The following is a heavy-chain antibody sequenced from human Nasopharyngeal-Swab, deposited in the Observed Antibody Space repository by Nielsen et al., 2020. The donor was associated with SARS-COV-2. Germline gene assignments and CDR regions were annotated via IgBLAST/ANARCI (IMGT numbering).Heavy chain of an antibody. J-gene: IGHJ4*02. Sequence: SETLSLTCAVSGAFISSPNWWNWVRQSRGRGLEWIGDIFNGGLINYNPSLKSRVTISIDNSKNQFSLKLNSMTAADTAVYYCARVPAGCSSTSCYLIDWGQGILVTVSS. D-gene: IGHD2-2*01. V-gene: IGHV4-4*02. CDR1: GAFISSPNW. CDR3: ARVPAGCSSTSCYLID. CDR2: IFNGGLI.